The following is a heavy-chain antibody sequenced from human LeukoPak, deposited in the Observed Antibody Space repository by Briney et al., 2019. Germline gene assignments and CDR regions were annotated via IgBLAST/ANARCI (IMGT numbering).Heavy chain of an antibody. CDR1: GATFISYA. Sequence: SVKVSCKASGATFISYAMSWVRQAPGQGLEWMGGIIPIFGTANYAQKFQGRVTTTADKSTSTAYMEVSSLRSEDTAVYYCARGIHFDWSHYYYMDVWGKGTTVTISS. V-gene: IGHV1-69*06. CDR3: ARGIHFDWSHYYYMDV. D-gene: IGHD3-9*01. CDR2: IIPIFGTA. J-gene: IGHJ6*03.